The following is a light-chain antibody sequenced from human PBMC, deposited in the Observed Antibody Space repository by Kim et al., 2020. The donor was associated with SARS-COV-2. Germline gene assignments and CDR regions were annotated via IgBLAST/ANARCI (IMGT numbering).Light chain of an antibody. CDR2: LNSDGRH. Sequence: QLVLTQSPSASASLGASVKLTCTLSSGHSSYAIAWHQQQPEKGARYLMKLNSDGRHSKGDGIPDRFSGSSSEAERYLTISSLQSEDEADYYCQTWGTGIVFGGGTQLTVL. V-gene: IGLV4-69*01. J-gene: IGLJ3*02. CDR1: SGHSSYA. CDR3: QTWGTGIV.